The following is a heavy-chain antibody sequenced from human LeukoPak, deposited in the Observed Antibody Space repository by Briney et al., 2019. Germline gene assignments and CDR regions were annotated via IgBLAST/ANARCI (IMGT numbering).Heavy chain of an antibody. V-gene: IGHV1-18*01. CDR2: ISAYNGNT. Sequence: GASVKVSCKASGYTFTSYGISWVRQAPGQGLEWMGWISAYNGNTNYAQKLQGRVTMTTDTSTSTAYMELRSLRSDDTAVYYCARGFSSSWKGGAHDAFDIWGQGTMVTVSS. CDR1: GYTFTSYG. D-gene: IGHD6-13*01. CDR3: ARGFSSSWKGGAHDAFDI. J-gene: IGHJ3*02.